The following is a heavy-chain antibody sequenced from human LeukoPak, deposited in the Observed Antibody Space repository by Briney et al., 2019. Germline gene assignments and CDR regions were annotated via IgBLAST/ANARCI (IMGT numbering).Heavy chain of an antibody. J-gene: IGHJ4*02. Sequence: SETLSLTCTVCGSSISPYFWSWMRQPPGQGLEWIGYMYYSGSTNYNPSINSRLTISVDTSKNQFSLKMSSVTAADMAVYYCERRQTYFDYWGQGTLVTVSS. V-gene: IGHV4-59*08. CDR2: MYYSGST. CDR1: GSSISPYF. CDR3: ERRQTYFDY.